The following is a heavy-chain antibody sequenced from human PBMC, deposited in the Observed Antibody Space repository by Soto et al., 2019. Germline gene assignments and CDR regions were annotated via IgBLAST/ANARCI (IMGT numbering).Heavy chain of an antibody. Sequence: ASVKVSCKASGYKYNGYGISWVRQAPGQGLEWMGWISTYNGYTTYAQKFQDRVTMTTDTSTSTAYMELRGLRSDDTAVYFCARDCSGGSCQLDYWGQGSLVTVSS. CDR2: ISTYNGYT. CDR1: GYKYNGYG. J-gene: IGHJ4*02. D-gene: IGHD2-15*01. CDR3: ARDCSGGSCQLDY. V-gene: IGHV1-18*01.